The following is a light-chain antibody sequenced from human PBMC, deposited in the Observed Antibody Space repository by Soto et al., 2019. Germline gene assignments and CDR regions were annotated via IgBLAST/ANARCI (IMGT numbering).Light chain of an antibody. J-gene: IGKJ3*01. CDR2: GPS. CDR3: QQYGSSTFT. Sequence: EIVLTQSPGSLSLSPGERATLSCRASQSVTSSNLAWFQQKPGQAPSLLIYGPSSRATGIPDRFSGSGSGTDFTLTISRLEPEDFAVYYCQQYGSSTFTFGQGTKVDIK. CDR1: QSVTSSN. V-gene: IGKV3-20*01.